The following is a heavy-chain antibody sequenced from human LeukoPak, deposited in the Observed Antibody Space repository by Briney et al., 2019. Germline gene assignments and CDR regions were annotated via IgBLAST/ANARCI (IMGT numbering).Heavy chain of an antibody. CDR2: IDPSGGST. CDR3: ARDFGEMPNY. CDR1: GYTFTRYY. D-gene: IGHD5-24*01. V-gene: IGHV1-46*01. Sequence: ASVTDSCKASGYTFTRYYMHWVRQAPGQGLEWMGIIDPSGGSTSYAQNFQGGVTMTRDATTSTVYLELSSLRSEDTAVYYCARDFGEMPNYWGQGTLVTVSS. J-gene: IGHJ4*02.